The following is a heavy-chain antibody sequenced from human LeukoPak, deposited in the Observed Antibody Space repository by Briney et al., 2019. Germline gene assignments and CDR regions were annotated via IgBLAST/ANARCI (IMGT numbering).Heavy chain of an antibody. Sequence: GGSLRLSCAASGFTFSDYYMSWIRQAPGKGLGGVSYISSSGSTIYYADSVKGRFTISRDNAKNSLYLQMNSLRAEDTAVYYCARLRSSSFYYYYMDVWGKGTTVTVSS. CDR1: GFTFSDYY. J-gene: IGHJ6*03. V-gene: IGHV3-11*01. CDR2: ISSSGSTI. D-gene: IGHD6-6*01. CDR3: ARLRSSSFYYYYMDV.